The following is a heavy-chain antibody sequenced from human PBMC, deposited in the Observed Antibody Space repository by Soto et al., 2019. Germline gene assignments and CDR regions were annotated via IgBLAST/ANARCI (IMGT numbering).Heavy chain of an antibody. V-gene: IGHV1-69*01. CDR2: IIPIFGTA. J-gene: IGHJ4*02. Sequence: QAQLVQSWAEVKKPGSSVKVSCKASGGTFSSYSINWVRQAPGQGLEWMGEIIPIFGTANYAQKFQGRVTTTADESTSTAYMELSSLRSEDTAVYYCARDGGRHSGGIDYWGQGTLVTVSS. CDR1: GGTFSSYS. CDR3: ARDGGRHSGGIDY. D-gene: IGHD1-26*01.